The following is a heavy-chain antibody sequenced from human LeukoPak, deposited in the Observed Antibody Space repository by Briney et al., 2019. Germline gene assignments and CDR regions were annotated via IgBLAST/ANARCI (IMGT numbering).Heavy chain of an antibody. CDR3: AKGDYDILTGYPLDY. V-gene: IGHV3-23*01. D-gene: IGHD3-9*01. Sequence: GGSLRLSCAASGFTFSSYAMSWVRQAPGKGLEWVSAISGSGGSTYYADSVKGRFTISRDNSKNTLYLQMNSLRAEDTAVYYCAKGDYDILTGYPLDYWGQGTLVTVSS. CDR2: ISGSGGST. CDR1: GFTFSSYA. J-gene: IGHJ4*02.